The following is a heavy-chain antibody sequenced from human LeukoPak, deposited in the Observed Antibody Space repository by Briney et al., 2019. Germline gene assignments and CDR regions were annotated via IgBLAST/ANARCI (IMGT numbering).Heavy chain of an antibody. D-gene: IGHD6-13*01. CDR2: ISSSGSTI. J-gene: IGHJ4*02. Sequence: GGSLRLSCGASGFTFSNYAVSWVRQAPGKGLEWVSYISSSGSTIYYADSVKGRFTISRDNAKNSLYLQMNSLRAEDTAVYYCATSRGSWPDYFDYWGQGTLVTVSS. V-gene: IGHV3-48*03. CDR1: GFTFSNYA. CDR3: ATSRGSWPDYFDY.